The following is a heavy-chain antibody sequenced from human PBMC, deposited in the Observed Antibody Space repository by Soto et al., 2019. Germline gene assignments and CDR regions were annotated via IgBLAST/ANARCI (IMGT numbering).Heavy chain of an antibody. CDR1: GFTFNHYA. Sequence: EVQLLESGGGLVHPGGSLRLSCAASGFTFNHYAMSWVRQAPGKGLEWVSAISGSGDKTYHADSLKGRLAISRDNSKNTLFLQLNNLSADDTAVYYCAKDRGAVWWCTNWGLGTLVTVSS. CDR3: AKDRGAVWWCTN. D-gene: IGHD2-8*02. V-gene: IGHV3-23*01. J-gene: IGHJ4*02. CDR2: ISGSGDKT.